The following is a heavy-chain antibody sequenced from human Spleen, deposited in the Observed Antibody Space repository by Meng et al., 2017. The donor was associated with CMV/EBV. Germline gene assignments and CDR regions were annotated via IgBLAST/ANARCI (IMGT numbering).Heavy chain of an antibody. Sequence: GGSLRLSCAASGFTFDSYWMGWVRQAPGKGLEWVSVVFGGNSAYYADSVKGRFTISRDNSKNTLYLQMNSLRAEDTAVYYCARELRDDYTWGFFDYWGQGTLVTVSS. J-gene: IGHJ4*02. CDR1: GFTFDSYW. D-gene: IGHD5-24*01. CDR3: ARELRDDYTWGFFDY. V-gene: IGHV3-66*02. CDR2: VFGGNSA.